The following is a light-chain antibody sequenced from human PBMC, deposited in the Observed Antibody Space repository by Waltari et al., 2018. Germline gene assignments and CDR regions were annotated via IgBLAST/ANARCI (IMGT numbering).Light chain of an antibody. CDR2: AAS. V-gene: IGKV1-27*01. CDR3: QNYNNAPFT. CDR1: QGISDY. Sequence: EMQMTQSPSSLFASVGDRVTITCRASQGISDYVAWYQQKSGKGPKLLIYAASTLQSGVPSRFSGSGSGTDFTLTISSLQPEDVATYYCQNYNNAPFTFGPGTKVDIK. J-gene: IGKJ3*01.